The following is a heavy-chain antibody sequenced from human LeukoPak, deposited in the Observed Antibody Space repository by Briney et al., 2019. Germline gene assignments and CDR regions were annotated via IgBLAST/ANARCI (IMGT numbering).Heavy chain of an antibody. D-gene: IGHD2-2*01. Sequence: PGGSLRLSCAASGFTFSSYAMSWVRQAPGKGLEWVSAISGSGGSTYYADSVKGRFTISRDNAKNSLYLQMNSLRAEDTAVYYCASEGGNYCSSTSCYPGEYYYYYMDVWGKGTTVTVSS. CDR1: GFTFSSYA. CDR3: ASEGGNYCSSTSCYPGEYYYYYMDV. V-gene: IGHV3-23*01. CDR2: ISGSGGST. J-gene: IGHJ6*03.